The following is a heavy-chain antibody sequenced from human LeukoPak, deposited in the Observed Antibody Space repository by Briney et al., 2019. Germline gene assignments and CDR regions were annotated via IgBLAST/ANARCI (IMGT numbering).Heavy chain of an antibody. Sequence: ASVKVSCKASGYTFTNHGITWVRQAPGQGLEWMGWISAYNGNADYAQSFQGRDTMTTDTSTSTAYMELRSLRSDDTGVYYCARTPKRFGELYQSADYWGQGTLVTVSS. J-gene: IGHJ4*02. D-gene: IGHD3-10*01. CDR2: ISAYNGNA. V-gene: IGHV1-18*01. CDR1: GYTFTNHG. CDR3: ARTPKRFGELYQSADY.